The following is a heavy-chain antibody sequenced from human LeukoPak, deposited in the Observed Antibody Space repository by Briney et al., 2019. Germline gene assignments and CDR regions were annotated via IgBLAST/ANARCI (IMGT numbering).Heavy chain of an antibody. V-gene: IGHV3-11*04. CDR1: GFSFSDYY. J-gene: IGHJ4*02. Sequence: GGSLRLSCAASGFSFSDYYMTWFRQAPGKGLEWVSYISSSGSTSYYADSVKGRFTISRDNAKNSLYLQMNSLRAEDTVVYYCARFKGVVVPAASYYFDYWGQGTLVTVSS. CDR3: ARFKGVVVPAASYYFDY. D-gene: IGHD2-2*01. CDR2: ISSSGSTS.